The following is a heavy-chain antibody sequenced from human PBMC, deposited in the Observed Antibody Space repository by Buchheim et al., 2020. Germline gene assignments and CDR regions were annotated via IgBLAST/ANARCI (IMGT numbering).Heavy chain of an antibody. CDR3: ARSGYCSSTSCYRSYYYGTDV. V-gene: IGHV4-34*01. Sequence: QVQLQQWGAGLLKPSETLSLTCAVYGGSFSGYYWSWIRQPPGKGLEWIGEINHSGSTNYNPSLKSRVTISVDTSKNQFSLKLSSVTAADTAVYYCARSGYCSSTSCYRSYYYGTDVWGQGTT. J-gene: IGHJ6*02. CDR1: GGSFSGYY. D-gene: IGHD2-2*03. CDR2: INHSGST.